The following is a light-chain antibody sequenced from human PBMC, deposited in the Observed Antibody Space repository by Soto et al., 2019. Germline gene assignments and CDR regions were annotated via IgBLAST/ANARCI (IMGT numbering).Light chain of an antibody. CDR2: EVS. J-gene: IGLJ2*01. Sequence: ALTQPPSASGSPGQSVTISCTGTSSDVGGYNYVSWYQQHPGKAPKLMIYEVSKRPSGVPDRFSGSKSGNTASLTVSGLQAEDEADYYCSSYAGSNNFDVVFGGGTKLTVL. CDR1: SSDVGGYNY. CDR3: SSYAGSNNFDVV. V-gene: IGLV2-8*01.